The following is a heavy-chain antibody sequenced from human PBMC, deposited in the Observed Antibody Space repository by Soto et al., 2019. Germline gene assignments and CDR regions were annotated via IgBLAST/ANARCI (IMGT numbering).Heavy chain of an antibody. CDR3: ARGLYDILSGYPNWFDP. CDR2: IIHSGGT. Sequence: SETLSLTCAVSGGSLSSDGYSWSWLRQPPGKALEWIGYIIHSGGTNNNPSLKSRVHISVDRSKNHLSLKLCSVTAADMAVYYFARGLYDILSGYPNWFDPWGQGTLVTVSS. V-gene: IGHV4-30-2*01. D-gene: IGHD3-9*01. J-gene: IGHJ5*02. CDR1: GGSLSSDGYS.